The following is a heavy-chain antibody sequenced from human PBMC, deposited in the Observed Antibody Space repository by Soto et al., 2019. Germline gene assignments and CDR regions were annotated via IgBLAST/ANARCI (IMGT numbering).Heavy chain of an antibody. Sequence: EVQLVESGGGLVQPGGSLKRSCAASGFTFSGSAMYWVRKASGKGLEWVGRIRSKANSYATAYAASVKGRFTISRDDSKITAYLQMNSLKTEDTALYYCTRHSDFGGFEPWGQGTLVTVSA. CDR2: IRSKANSYAT. V-gene: IGHV3-73*02. CDR1: GFTFSGSA. CDR3: TRHSDFGGFEP. J-gene: IGHJ5*02. D-gene: IGHD3-3*01.